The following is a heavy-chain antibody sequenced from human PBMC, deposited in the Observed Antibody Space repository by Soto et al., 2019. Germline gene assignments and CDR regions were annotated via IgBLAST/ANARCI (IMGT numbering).Heavy chain of an antibody. CDR2: ISASGDT. Sequence: GASVKVSCKASGYSFSSYGISWVRQAPGQGLEWMGWISASGDTNYAQKLQGRVTVTADTSTSTAYMELRSLRSDDTAVYYCVRSGSLNRDFDFWGQGTLVTVSS. CDR1: GYSFSSYG. V-gene: IGHV1-18*04. D-gene: IGHD3-10*01. CDR3: VRSGSLNRDFDF. J-gene: IGHJ4*02.